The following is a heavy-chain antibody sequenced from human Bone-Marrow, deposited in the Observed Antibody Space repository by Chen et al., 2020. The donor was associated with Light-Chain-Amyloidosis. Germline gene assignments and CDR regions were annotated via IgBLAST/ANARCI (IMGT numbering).Heavy chain of an antibody. V-gene: IGHV3-30*03. CDR3: VRVGADDYTRGTPYFDY. J-gene: IGHJ4*02. Sequence: QVQLVESGGGVLQPGTSLRLSCVASGFAFSSYGMHWVRQAPGKGLEWVAIISADADTKNYGDSVKGRFTISRDNSKNTLYLQMSSLRPEDTAVYYCVRVGADDYTRGTPYFDYWGQGTLVTVSS. CDR1: GFAFSSYG. D-gene: IGHD3-16*01. CDR2: ISADADTK.